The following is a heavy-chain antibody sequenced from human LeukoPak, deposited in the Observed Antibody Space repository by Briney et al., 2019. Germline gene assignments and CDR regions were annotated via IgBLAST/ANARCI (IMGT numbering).Heavy chain of an antibody. CDR2: IIPIFGTA. CDR1: GGTFSGYA. J-gene: IGHJ6*03. V-gene: IGHV1-69*05. Sequence: SVKVSCKASGGTFSGYAISWVRQAPGQGLEWRGGIIPIFGTANYAQKFQGRVTITTDESTSTAYMELSSLRSEDTAVYYCARGGGDRYSSSETHYYYYMDVWGKGTTVTVSS. CDR3: ARGGGDRYSSSETHYYYYMDV. D-gene: IGHD6-13*01.